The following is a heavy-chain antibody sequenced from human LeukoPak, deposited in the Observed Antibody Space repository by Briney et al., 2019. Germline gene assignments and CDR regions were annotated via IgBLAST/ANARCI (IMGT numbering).Heavy chain of an antibody. CDR3: AREGVAMGWDYFDY. J-gene: IGHJ4*02. Sequence: ASVKVSCKASGGTFSSYAISWVRQAPGQGLEWMGGIIPIFGTANYAQKFQGRVTITADESTSTAYMELSGLRSEDTAVYYCAREGVAMGWDYFDYWGQGTLVTVSS. D-gene: IGHD5-18*01. CDR2: IIPIFGTA. V-gene: IGHV1-69*13. CDR1: GGTFSSYA.